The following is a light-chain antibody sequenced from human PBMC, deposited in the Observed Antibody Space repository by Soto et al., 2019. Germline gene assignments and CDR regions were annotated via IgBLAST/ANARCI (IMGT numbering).Light chain of an antibody. CDR1: SSNIGAGYA. Sequence: QPVLTQPPSVSGAPGQRVTISCTGSSSNIGAGYAVHWYQQLPGTAPKLLIYGDNNRPSGVPDRFSGSKSGTSASLAITGLQAEDEADYYCATWDDRLNGYVFGSGTKLTVL. CDR2: GDN. CDR3: ATWDDRLNGYV. V-gene: IGLV1-40*01. J-gene: IGLJ1*01.